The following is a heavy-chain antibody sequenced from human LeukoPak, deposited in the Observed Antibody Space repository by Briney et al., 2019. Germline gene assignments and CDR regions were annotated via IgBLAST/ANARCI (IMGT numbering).Heavy chain of an antibody. Sequence: SETLSLTCSVSGVSVSDAYWSWMRQPAGKGLEWIGRIYISGNTNPSPSLKSRVTMSLDASKNQFSLELRSVTAADTAVYYCARNSGDYWGQGTLVTVSS. J-gene: IGHJ4*02. D-gene: IGHD4-23*01. V-gene: IGHV4-4*07. CDR1: GVSVSDAY. CDR2: IYISGNT. CDR3: ARNSGDY.